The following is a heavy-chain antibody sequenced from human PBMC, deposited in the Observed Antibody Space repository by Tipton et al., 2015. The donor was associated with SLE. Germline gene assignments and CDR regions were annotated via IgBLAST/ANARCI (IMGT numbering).Heavy chain of an antibody. Sequence: TLSLTCTVSGGSISSESYYWGWIRQPPGKGLEWIGSIFYTGSSYHNPSLKSRVTISVDTSKNQFSLKLSSVTAADTAVYHCASSYSCSWYYYYYYYMDVLGGGTTVTISS. CDR2: IFYTGSS. CDR1: GGSISSESYY. CDR3: ASSYSCSWYYYYYYYMDV. D-gene: IGHD6-13*01. V-gene: IGHV4-39*01. J-gene: IGHJ6*03.